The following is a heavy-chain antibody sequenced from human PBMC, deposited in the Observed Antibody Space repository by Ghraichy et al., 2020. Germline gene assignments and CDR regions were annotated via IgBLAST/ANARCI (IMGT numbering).Heavy chain of an antibody. D-gene: IGHD4-23*01. Sequence: SETLSLTCTVSGGSISSYYWSWIRQPPGKGLEWIGYIYYSGSTNYNPSLKSRVTISVDTSKNQFSLKLSSVTAADTAVYYCARGYCGITPFVWGKGTTVTVSS. V-gene: IGHV4-59*01. CDR1: GGSISSYY. CDR3: ARGYCGITPFV. J-gene: IGHJ6*04. CDR2: IYYSGST.